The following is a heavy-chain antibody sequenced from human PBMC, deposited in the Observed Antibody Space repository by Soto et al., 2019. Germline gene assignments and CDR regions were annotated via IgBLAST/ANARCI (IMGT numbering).Heavy chain of an antibody. V-gene: IGHV1-2*02. J-gene: IGHJ6*02. Sequence: ASVKVSCKASGYTFTDYYXXXVRQAPGQGLEWMGWINPTGGGTNYAQKFRGRVTMTRDTSTSTAYLELSRLTSDDTAVFYCARSFSSRYFYNKYAMDVWGQGTTVTVSS. D-gene: IGHD3-22*01. CDR2: INPTGGGT. CDR3: ARSFSSRYFYNKYAMDV. CDR1: GYTFTDYY.